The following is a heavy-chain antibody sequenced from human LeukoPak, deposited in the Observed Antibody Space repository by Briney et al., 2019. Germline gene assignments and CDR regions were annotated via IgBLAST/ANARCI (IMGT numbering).Heavy chain of an antibody. CDR2: ISPYNGNT. V-gene: IGHV1-18*01. Sequence: ASVKVSCKASGYTFTSYGLNWVRQAPGQGLEWMGWISPYNGNTNYAQKFQGRVTITADESTSTAYMELSSLRSEDTAVYYCARSRDGYNLRSGSFDYWGQGTLVTVSS. J-gene: IGHJ4*02. CDR3: ARSRDGYNLRSGSFDY. CDR1: GYTFTSYG. D-gene: IGHD5-24*01.